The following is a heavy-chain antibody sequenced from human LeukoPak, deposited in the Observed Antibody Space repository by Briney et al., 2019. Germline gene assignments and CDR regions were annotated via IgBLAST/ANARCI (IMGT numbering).Heavy chain of an antibody. J-gene: IGHJ4*02. D-gene: IGHD3-10*01. CDR2: IYTSGST. Sequence: PSQTLSLTCTVSGGSISSGSYYWSWIRQPAGKGLEWIGRIYTSGSTNYNPSLKSRVTISVDTSKNQFSLKLSSVTAADTAVYYCARTMVRGVIRSDYWGQGTLVTVSS. CDR1: GGSISSGSYY. V-gene: IGHV4-61*02. CDR3: ARTMVRGVIRSDY.